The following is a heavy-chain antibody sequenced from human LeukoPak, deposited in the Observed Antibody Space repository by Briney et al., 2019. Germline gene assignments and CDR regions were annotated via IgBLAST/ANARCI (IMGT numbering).Heavy chain of an antibody. D-gene: IGHD1-26*01. J-gene: IGHJ4*02. Sequence: GGSLRLSCTASGLTVSSNCMSWVRQAPGKGLEWVSAISGSGGSTYYADSVKGRFTISRDNSKNTLYLQMNSLRAEDTAVYYCAKARVGGSFFDYWGQGTLVTVSS. CDR3: AKARVGGSFFDY. CDR2: ISGSGGST. V-gene: IGHV3-23*01. CDR1: GLTVSSNC.